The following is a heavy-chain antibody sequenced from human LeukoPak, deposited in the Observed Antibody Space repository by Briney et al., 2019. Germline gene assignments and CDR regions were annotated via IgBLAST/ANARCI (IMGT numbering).Heavy chain of an antibody. CDR2: SYNSGST. Sequence: SETLSLTCTVSGGSISEYYWSWIRQPPGKGLEWIGSSYNSGSTNYNPSLKSRVTISVDTSKNQLSLRLSSVTAADTAVYYRARYRSGSFDSWGQGTLVTVSS. D-gene: IGHD3-3*01. CDR1: GGSISEYY. J-gene: IGHJ4*02. V-gene: IGHV4-59*08. CDR3: ARYRSGSFDS.